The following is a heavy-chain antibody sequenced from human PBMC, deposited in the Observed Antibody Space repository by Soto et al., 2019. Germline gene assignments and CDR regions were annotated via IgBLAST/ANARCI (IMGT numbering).Heavy chain of an antibody. CDR1: GFTFSSYS. J-gene: IGHJ6*02. CDR2: ISSSSSYI. CDR3: ARGYCGGGMDV. Sequence: EVQLVESGGGRVKPGGALRLSCAASGFTFSSYSMHWVRQAPGKGLEWVSSISSSSSYIYYADSVKGRFTISRDNAKNSLYLQMNSLRAEDTAVYYCARGYCGGGMDVWGQGTTVTVAS. D-gene: IGHD2-21*01. V-gene: IGHV3-21*01.